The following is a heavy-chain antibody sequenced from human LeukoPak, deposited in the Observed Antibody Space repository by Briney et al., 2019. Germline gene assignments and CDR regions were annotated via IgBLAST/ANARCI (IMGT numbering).Heavy chain of an antibody. CDR1: GGSVSPYY. V-gene: IGHV4-4*07. Sequence: SETLSLTCTVSGGSVSPYYWTWIRQPAGQGLEWIGRIYTSGSTNYNPSLKSRVTMSVDTSKNQFSLRLYSVTAADTAVYYCARDAGDSSWSFYYYGMDVWGQGTTVTVSS. D-gene: IGHD6-13*01. CDR3: ARDAGDSSWSFYYYGMDV. J-gene: IGHJ6*02. CDR2: IYTSGST.